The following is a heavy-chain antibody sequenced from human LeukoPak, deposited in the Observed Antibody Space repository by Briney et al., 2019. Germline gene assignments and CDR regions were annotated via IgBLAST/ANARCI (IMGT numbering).Heavy chain of an antibody. CDR2: IYRSGGA. CDR3: ARIPLDFGTFGWFDP. Sequence: PSETLSLTCTVSGGSINSGNYHWTWIRQPPGKDLEWIGNIYRSGGANYNPSLRSRVAMSIDTSKQQFFLNLNYVTVADTAVYYCARIPLDFGTFGWFDPWGQGTLVTVSS. D-gene: IGHD1-1*01. CDR1: GGSINSGNYH. V-gene: IGHV4-30-4*01. J-gene: IGHJ5*02.